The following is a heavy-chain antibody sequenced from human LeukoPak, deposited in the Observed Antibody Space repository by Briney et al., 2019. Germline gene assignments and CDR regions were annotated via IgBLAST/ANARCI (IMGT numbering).Heavy chain of an antibody. CDR3: AKEEWLLAVYFDY. V-gene: IGHV3-23*01. Sequence: GGSLRLSCPASGFTFSNYAMSWVRQAPGKGLEWVSTISGSGGSTYYADSVKGQFTISRDNSKNTLYLQMNSLRAEDTAVYYCAKEEWLLAVYFDYWGQGTLVTVSS. J-gene: IGHJ4*02. CDR2: ISGSGGST. CDR1: GFTFSNYA. D-gene: IGHD3-3*01.